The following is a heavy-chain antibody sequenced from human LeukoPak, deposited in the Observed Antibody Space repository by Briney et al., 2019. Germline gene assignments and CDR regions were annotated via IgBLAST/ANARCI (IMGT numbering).Heavy chain of an antibody. CDR3: ARDQDPVEMATIPDI. CDR2: INPNSGGT. D-gene: IGHD5-24*01. Sequence: GASVKVSCKASGYTFTSYGISWVRQAPGQGLEWMGWINPNSGGTNYAQKFQGRVTMTRDTSISTAYMELSRLRSDDTAVYYCARDQDPVEMATIPDIWGQGTMVTVSS. J-gene: IGHJ3*02. CDR1: GYTFTSYG. V-gene: IGHV1-2*02.